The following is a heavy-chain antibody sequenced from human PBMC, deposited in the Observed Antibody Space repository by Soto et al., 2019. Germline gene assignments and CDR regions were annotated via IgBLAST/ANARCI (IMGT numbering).Heavy chain of an antibody. Sequence: QVQLVESGGGVVQPGRSLRLSCAASGFTCSSYGMHWVRQAPGKGLEWVAVIWYDGSNKYYADSVKGRFTISRDNSKNTLYLQMNSLRAEDTAVYYCAREGVAGDFDYWGQGTLVTVSS. V-gene: IGHV3-33*01. J-gene: IGHJ4*02. CDR1: GFTCSSYG. D-gene: IGHD6-19*01. CDR2: IWYDGSNK. CDR3: AREGVAGDFDY.